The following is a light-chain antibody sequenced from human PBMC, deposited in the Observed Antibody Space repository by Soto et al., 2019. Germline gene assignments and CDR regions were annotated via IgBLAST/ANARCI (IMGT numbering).Light chain of an antibody. J-gene: IGKJ4*01. Sequence: DIQMTQSPSTLSAFVGDRVTITCRASQRVNSWLAWYQQRPGKAPTLVIYDAYTLESGVPSRFSGSGSGTEFTLTISSLQPDDFATYYCHQYNSYHTFGGGTKVDIK. CDR3: HQYNSYHT. CDR2: DAY. V-gene: IGKV1-5*01. CDR1: QRVNSW.